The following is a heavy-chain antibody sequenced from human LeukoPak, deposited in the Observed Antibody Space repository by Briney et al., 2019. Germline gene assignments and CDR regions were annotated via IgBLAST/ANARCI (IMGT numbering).Heavy chain of an antibody. CDR1: GGSISSYY. J-gene: IGHJ4*02. CDR3: AREGNFWSSGRIFDY. Sequence: KASETLSLTCTVSGGSISSYYWSWIRQPPGKGLEWIGYIYTSGSTNYNPSLKSRVTISVDTSKNQFSLKLSSVTAADTAVYYCAREGNFWSSGRIFDYWGQGTLVTVSS. V-gene: IGHV4-4*08. D-gene: IGHD3-3*01. CDR2: IYTSGST.